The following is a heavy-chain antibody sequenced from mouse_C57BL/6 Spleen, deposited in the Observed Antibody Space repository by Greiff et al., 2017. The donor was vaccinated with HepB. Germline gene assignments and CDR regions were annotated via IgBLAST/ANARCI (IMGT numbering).Heavy chain of an antibody. J-gene: IGHJ4*01. CDR1: GYSITSGYY. D-gene: IGHD1-1*01. V-gene: IGHV3-6*01. Sequence: EVQLQESGPGLVKPSQSLSLTCSVTGYSITSGYYWNWIRQFPGNKLEWMGYISYDGSNNYNPSLKNRISITRDTSKNQFFLKLNSVTTEDTATYYCASRLLLYAMDYWGQGTSVTVSS. CDR2: ISYDGSN. CDR3: ASRLLLYAMDY.